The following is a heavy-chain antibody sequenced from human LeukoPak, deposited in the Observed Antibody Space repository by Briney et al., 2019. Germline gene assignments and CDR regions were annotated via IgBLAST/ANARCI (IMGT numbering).Heavy chain of an antibody. D-gene: IGHD4-11*01. Sequence: PSETLSLTCAVSGGFISSGNWWGWFRQPPGKGLEWIGVIHHSVGTNYNPSLKSRVAISMDKSKDQFSLDVTSVTAADTAMYYCARKGPATIADYWGRGTLVTVSS. V-gene: IGHV4-4*02. CDR3: ARKGPATIADY. CDR1: GGFISSGNW. CDR2: IHHSVGT. J-gene: IGHJ4*02.